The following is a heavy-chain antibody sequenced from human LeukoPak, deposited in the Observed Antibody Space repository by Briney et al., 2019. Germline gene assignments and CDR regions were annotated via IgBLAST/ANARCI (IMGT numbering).Heavy chain of an antibody. D-gene: IGHD5-24*01. Sequence: GGSLRLSCAASGFTFSSYAMSWVRQAPGKGLEWVSAISGSGGSTYYADSVKGRFTISRDNSKNTLCLQMNSLRAEDTAVYYCAKDRWGATMATINALDYWGQGTLVTVSS. V-gene: IGHV3-23*01. CDR2: ISGSGGST. J-gene: IGHJ4*02. CDR3: AKDRWGATMATINALDY. CDR1: GFTFSSYA.